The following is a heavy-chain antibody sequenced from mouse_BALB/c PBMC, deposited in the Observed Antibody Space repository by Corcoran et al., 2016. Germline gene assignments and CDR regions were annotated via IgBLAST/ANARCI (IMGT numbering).Heavy chain of an antibody. J-gene: IGHJ2*01. D-gene: IGHD3-3*01. Sequence: QIQLVQSGPELKKPGETVKISCKATGYTIKNYGKNWVKQAPGKGLKWMGWINTYTGEPTYADDFKGRFAFSLETSASTAYLQINNLKNEDTATYFCARGTHYFDYWGQGTTLTVSS. CDR2: INTYTGEP. V-gene: IGHV9-3-1*01. CDR3: ARGTHYFDY. CDR1: GYTIKNYG.